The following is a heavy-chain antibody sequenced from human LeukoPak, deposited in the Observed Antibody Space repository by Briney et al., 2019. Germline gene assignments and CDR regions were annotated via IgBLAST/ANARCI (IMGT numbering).Heavy chain of an antibody. CDR3: AIEGSSGWIDY. J-gene: IGHJ4*02. CDR2: IYYSGST. V-gene: IGHV4-61*01. CDR1: GGSVSSGSYY. Sequence: SETLSLTCTFSGGSVSSGSYYWSWIRQPPGKGLEWIGYIYYSGSTNYNPSLKSRVTISVDTSKNQFSLKLSSVTAADTAVYYCAIEGSSGWIDYWGQGTLVTVSS. D-gene: IGHD6-19*01.